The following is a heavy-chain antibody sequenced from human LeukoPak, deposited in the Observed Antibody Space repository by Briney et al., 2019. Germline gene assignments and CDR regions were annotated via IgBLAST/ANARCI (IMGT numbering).Heavy chain of an antibody. CDR3: AREFLGYCSSTSCYASDYYYGMDV. J-gene: IGHJ6*02. V-gene: IGHV1-2*04. Sequence: ASVKVSCKASGYTFTSYAMNWVRQAPGQGLEWMGWINPNSGGTNYAQKFQGWVTMTRDTSISTAYMELSRLRSDDTAVYYCAREFLGYCSSTSCYASDYYYGMDVWGQGTTVTVSS. CDR2: INPNSGGT. CDR1: GYTFTSYA. D-gene: IGHD2-2*01.